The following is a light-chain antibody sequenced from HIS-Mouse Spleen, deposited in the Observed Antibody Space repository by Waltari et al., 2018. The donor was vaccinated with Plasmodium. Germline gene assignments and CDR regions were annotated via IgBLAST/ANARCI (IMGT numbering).Light chain of an antibody. J-gene: IGLJ1*01. CDR1: SSDVGGYNY. CDR2: HVS. CDR3: CSYAGSYTYG. Sequence: QSALTQPRSVSGSPGQSVTISCTGTSSDVGGYNYVSWYQQHPGKAPKLMIYHVSKRPSGVLGRFAGANAGNTASLTISGLQAEDEADYYCCSYAGSYTYGFGTGTKVTVL. V-gene: IGLV2-11*01.